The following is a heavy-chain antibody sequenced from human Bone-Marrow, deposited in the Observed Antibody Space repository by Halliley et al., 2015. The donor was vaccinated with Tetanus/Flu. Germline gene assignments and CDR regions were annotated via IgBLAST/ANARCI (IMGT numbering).Heavy chain of an antibody. D-gene: IGHD6-19*01. V-gene: IGHV4-59*12. Sequence: GKGLGGFGYIHYRENTIYNPPLGGRVTISADPSKNQFSLGLSSGTAADTAVYYCAGGWGWLIDYWGQGTLVTVSS. CDR2: IHYRENT. CDR3: AGGWGWLIDY. J-gene: IGHJ4*02.